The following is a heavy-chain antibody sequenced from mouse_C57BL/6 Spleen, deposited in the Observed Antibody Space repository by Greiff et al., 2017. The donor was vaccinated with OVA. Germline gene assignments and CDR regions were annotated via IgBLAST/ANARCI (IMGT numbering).Heavy chain of an antibody. Sequence: VQLQQPGAELVRPGSSVKLSCKASGYTFTSYWMDWVKQRPGQGLEWIGNIYPSDSETHYNQKFKDKATLTVDKSSSTAYMQLSSLTSEDSAVYYCARRGGGNYYFDYWGQGTTLTVSS. CDR1: GYTFTSYW. CDR3: ARRGGGNYYFDY. CDR2: IYPSDSET. V-gene: IGHV1-61*01. J-gene: IGHJ2*01. D-gene: IGHD2-1*01.